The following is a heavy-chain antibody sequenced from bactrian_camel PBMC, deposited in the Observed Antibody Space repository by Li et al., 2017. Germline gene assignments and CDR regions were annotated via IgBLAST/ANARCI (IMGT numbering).Heavy chain of an antibody. J-gene: IGHJ4*01. D-gene: IGHD2*01. CDR3: TPGVY. V-gene: IGHV3S31*01. CDR2: IDTDHGGGAT. Sequence: VQLVESGGGLVHPGGSLRLSSAASGFTDITFSWYAMSWVRQAPGKGLEWVSGIDTDHGGGATYYADSVRGRFTISRDNAKNTLYLQLNSLRTEDAAMYYCTPGVYWGQGTQVTVS. CDR1: GFTDITFSWYA.